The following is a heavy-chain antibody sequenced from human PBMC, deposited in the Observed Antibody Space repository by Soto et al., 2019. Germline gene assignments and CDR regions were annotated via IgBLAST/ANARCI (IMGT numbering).Heavy chain of an antibody. CDR2: ISSSSSYI. D-gene: IGHD6-13*01. V-gene: IGHV3-21*01. Sequence: GSLRLSCAASGFTFSSYSMNWVRQAPGKGLEWVSSISSSSSYIYYADSVKGRFTISRDNAKNSLYLQMNSLRAEDTAVYYCARLSFNSSSWEYNWFDPWGQGTLVTVSS. CDR3: ARLSFNSSSWEYNWFDP. CDR1: GFTFSSYS. J-gene: IGHJ5*02.